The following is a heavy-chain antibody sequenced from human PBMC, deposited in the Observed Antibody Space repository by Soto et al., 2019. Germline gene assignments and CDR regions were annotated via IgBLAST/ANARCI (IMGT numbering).Heavy chain of an antibody. CDR1: GFTFSSYG. CDR3: AKSPGYSGYYDSNYYYYYGMDV. Sequence: GGSLRLSCAASGFTFSSYGMHWVRQAPGKGLEWVAVISYDGSNKYYADSVKGRFTISRANSKNTLYLQMNSLRAEDTAVYYCAKSPGYSGYYDSNYYYYYGMDVWGQGTTVTVSS. D-gene: IGHD5-12*01. V-gene: IGHV3-30*18. CDR2: ISYDGSNK. J-gene: IGHJ6*02.